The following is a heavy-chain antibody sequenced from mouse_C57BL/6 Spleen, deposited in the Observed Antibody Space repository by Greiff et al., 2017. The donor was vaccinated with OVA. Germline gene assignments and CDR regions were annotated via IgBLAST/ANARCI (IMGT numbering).Heavy chain of an antibody. Sequence: VQLQKAGAESVKAGASVKMSCKASGYTFTSYWITWVKQRPGQGLEWIGDIYPGSGSTNYNEKFKSKATLTVDTSSSTAYMQLSSLTSEDSAVYYCARDDGYYYAMDYWGQGTSVTVSS. V-gene: IGHV1-55*01. D-gene: IGHD2-3*01. CDR3: ARDDGYYYAMDY. CDR2: IYPGSGST. CDR1: GYTFTSYW. J-gene: IGHJ4*01.